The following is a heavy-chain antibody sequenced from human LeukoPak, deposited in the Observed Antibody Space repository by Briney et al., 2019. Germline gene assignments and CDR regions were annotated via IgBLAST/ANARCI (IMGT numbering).Heavy chain of an antibody. CDR2: INHSGST. CDR1: GGSFSGYY. Sequence: TSETLSLTCAVYGGSFSGYYWSWIRQPPGKGLEWIGEINHSGSTNYNPSLKSRVTISVDTSKNQFSLKLSSVTAADTAVYYCARGPTLDIVVVPAAHNWFDPWGQGTLVTVSS. CDR3: ARGPTLDIVVVPAAHNWFDP. V-gene: IGHV4-34*01. J-gene: IGHJ5*02. D-gene: IGHD2-2*03.